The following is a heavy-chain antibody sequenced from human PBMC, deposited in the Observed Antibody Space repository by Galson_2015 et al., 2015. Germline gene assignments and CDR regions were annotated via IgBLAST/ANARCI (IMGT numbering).Heavy chain of an antibody. J-gene: IGHJ6*02. CDR2: ISGTGGST. CDR3: ARAYCTNGVCYTAPKNYYYYAMDV. V-gene: IGHV3-23*01. D-gene: IGHD2-8*01. Sequence: EWVSGISGTGGSTYHADSVEGRFIISRDNSKDTPYLQMSSLRAEDTAIYYCARAYCTNGVCYTAPKNYYYYAMDVWGQGTTVTVSS.